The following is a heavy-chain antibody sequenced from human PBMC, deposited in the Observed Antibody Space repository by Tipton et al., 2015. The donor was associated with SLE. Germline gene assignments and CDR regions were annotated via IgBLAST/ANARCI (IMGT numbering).Heavy chain of an antibody. J-gene: IGHJ6*04. CDR3: ARDRGGCGFRLPNVSCCCGMDV. CDR2: ISGYNGHT. V-gene: IGHV1-18*01. D-gene: IGHD2-15*01. Sequence: QLVQSGAEVKKPGASVKVSCKASGYSFTSYGITWVRQAPGQRLEWTGGISGYNGHTNKAHKFQDRVTMATDTSTSTAYMELRSLRTDGTAWYFCARDRGGCGFRLPNVSCCCGMDVWGEGTTITVSS. CDR1: GYSFTSYG.